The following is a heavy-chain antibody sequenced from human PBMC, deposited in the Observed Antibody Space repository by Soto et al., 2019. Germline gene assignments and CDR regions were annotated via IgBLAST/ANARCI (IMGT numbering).Heavy chain of an antibody. J-gene: IGHJ6*02. CDR2: INHSGST. V-gene: IGHV4-34*01. Sequence: PSDTLSLTCAVYGGSFSGYYWSWIRQPPGKGLEWIGEINHSGSTNYNPSLKSRVTISVDTSKNQFSLKLSSVTAADTAVYYCARGLTDRVVVVAATRVWYYYYGMDVWGQGTAVTVSS. CDR3: ARGLTDRVVVVAATRVWYYYYGMDV. CDR1: GGSFSGYY. D-gene: IGHD2-15*01.